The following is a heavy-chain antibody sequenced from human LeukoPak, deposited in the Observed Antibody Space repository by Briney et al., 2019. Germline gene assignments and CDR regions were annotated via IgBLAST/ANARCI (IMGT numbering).Heavy chain of an antibody. CDR2: IDDDGRTT. CDR3: VRALGSALDY. Sequence: GGSLRLSCAASGFTFSNYWMFWVRQVPGKGLVWVSRIDDDGRTTTYADSVKGRFTVSRDNAKSTLLLEMKSLRAEDTAMYYCVRALGSALDYWGRGTLVTVSS. V-gene: IGHV3-74*01. J-gene: IGHJ4*02. CDR1: GFTFSNYW. D-gene: IGHD1-26*01.